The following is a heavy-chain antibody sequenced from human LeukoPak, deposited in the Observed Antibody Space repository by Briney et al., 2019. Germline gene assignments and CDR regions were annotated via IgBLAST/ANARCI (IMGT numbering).Heavy chain of an antibody. V-gene: IGHV1-69*06. CDR2: MIPIYGTA. CDR3: ARSAGGEYRDYPPDY. D-gene: IGHD4-17*01. Sequence: SVSVSCKPSGGIYSRYVISRVRQSARQGLEWMGGMIPIYGTAHNAQTYHRRVTNTADKSTSTAYLELSSLRSEDTPVYYWARSAGGEYRDYPPDYSGQGTLLSASS. J-gene: IGHJ4*02. CDR1: GGIYSRYV.